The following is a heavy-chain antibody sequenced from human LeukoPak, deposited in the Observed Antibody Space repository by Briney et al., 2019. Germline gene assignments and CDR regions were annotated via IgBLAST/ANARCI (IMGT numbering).Heavy chain of an antibody. V-gene: IGHV1-18*01. J-gene: IGHJ3*02. CDR1: GYTFTSYG. D-gene: IGHD6-6*01. Sequence: ASVKVSCKASGYTFTSYGISGVRQAPRQGLEWMGWISADNGNTNYAQTLEGRVTMTTETSTSTAYMELRSLRSDDTAVYYCARERESIGAFDIWGQGTMVTVSS. CDR2: ISADNGNT. CDR3: ARERESIGAFDI.